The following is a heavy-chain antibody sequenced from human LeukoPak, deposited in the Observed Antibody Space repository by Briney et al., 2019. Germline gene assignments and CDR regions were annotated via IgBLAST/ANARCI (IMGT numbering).Heavy chain of an antibody. D-gene: IGHD6-19*01. CDR1: GGSISSYY. Sequence: SETLSLTCTVSGGSISSYYWSWTRQPPGKGLEWIGYIYYSGSTNYNPSLKSRVTISVDTSKNQFSLKLSSVTAADTAVYYCARDRVSSSGWPEYYFDYWGQGTLVTVSS. CDR3: ARDRVSSSGWPEYYFDY. J-gene: IGHJ4*02. CDR2: IYYSGST. V-gene: IGHV4-59*01.